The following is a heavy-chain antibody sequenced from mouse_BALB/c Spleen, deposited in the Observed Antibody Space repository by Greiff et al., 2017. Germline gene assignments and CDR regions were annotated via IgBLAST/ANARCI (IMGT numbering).Heavy chain of an antibody. V-gene: IGHV5-6-4*01. Sequence: EVMLVESGGGLVKPGGSLKLSCAASGFTFSSYTMSWVRQTPEKRLEWVATISSGGSYTYYPDSVKGRFTISRDNAKNTLYLQMSSLKSEDTAMYYCTRAAPYYYGSSSYWYFDVWGAGTTVTVSS. J-gene: IGHJ1*01. CDR1: GFTFSSYT. CDR3: TRAAPYYYGSSSYWYFDV. D-gene: IGHD1-1*01. CDR2: ISSGGSYT.